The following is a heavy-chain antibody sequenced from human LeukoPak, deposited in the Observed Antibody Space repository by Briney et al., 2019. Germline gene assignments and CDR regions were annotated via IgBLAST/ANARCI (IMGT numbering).Heavy chain of an antibody. J-gene: IGHJ4*02. V-gene: IGHV3-48*02. CDR1: GFTFSNYS. CDR2: ISSSISTV. CDR3: ARGCSPGTCSPFDY. D-gene: IGHD2-15*01. Sequence: GGSLRLSCAASGFTFSNYSMNWVRQAPGKGQGRVSYISSSISTVYYADSGRGRFTISRDNAKNSLYLQMNSLRDEDTAVYYCARGCSPGTCSPFDYWGQGTLVTVSS.